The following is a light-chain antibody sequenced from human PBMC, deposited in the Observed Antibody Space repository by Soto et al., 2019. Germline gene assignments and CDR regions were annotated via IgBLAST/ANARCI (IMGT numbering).Light chain of an antibody. CDR2: DAS. CDR1: RDISVY. CDR3: QQYDNLPPYT. J-gene: IGKJ2*01. V-gene: IGKV1-33*01. Sequence: DIQLTQSPSFLSASVGDRVTITCQASRDISVYLNWYQQKPGKPPKLIVYDASNLQTGVPSRFSGSGSGTHFSFTISSLQPEDIATYYCQQYDNLPPYTFGQGTTLEIK.